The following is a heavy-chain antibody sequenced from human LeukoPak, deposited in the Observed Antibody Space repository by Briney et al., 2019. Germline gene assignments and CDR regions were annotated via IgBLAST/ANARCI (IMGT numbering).Heavy chain of an antibody. CDR3: ATLVGAAPY. V-gene: IGHV1-18*01. D-gene: IGHD1-26*01. CDR2: ISAYNCNT. Sequence: SPVKGSCKASGYTSTSSGISWVRQAPGQGLEWMGWISAYNCNTNYAQKLQGRVTMTTDTSTSTAYMELRSLRADDTAVYYCATLVGAAPYWGQGTLVTVSS. J-gene: IGHJ4*02. CDR1: GYTSTSSG.